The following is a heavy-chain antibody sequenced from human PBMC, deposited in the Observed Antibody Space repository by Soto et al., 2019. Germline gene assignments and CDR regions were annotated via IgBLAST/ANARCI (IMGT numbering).Heavy chain of an antibody. J-gene: IGHJ6*02. CDR3: ASEDFGYSNSFYYYYGMDV. CDR2: IWYDGSNK. D-gene: IGHD4-4*01. V-gene: IGHV3-33*01. CDR1: GFTFSSYG. Sequence: PGGSLRLSCAASGFTFSSYGMHWVRQAPGKGLEWVAVIWYDGSNKYYADSVKGRFTISRDNSKNTLYLQMNSLRAEDTAVYYCASEDFGYSNSFYYYYGMDVWGQGTTVTVSS.